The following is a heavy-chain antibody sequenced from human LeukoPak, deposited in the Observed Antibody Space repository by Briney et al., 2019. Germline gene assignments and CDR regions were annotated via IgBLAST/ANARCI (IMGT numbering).Heavy chain of an antibody. CDR2: IYYSGST. V-gene: IGHV4-59*01. D-gene: IGHD3-10*01. Sequence: PSETLSLTCTVSAGSISSYYWSWIRQPPGKGLEWIGYIYYSGSTNYNPSLKSRVTISVDTSKNQFSLKLTSVTAADTAVYYCARLGPGGHGEFDYWGQGTLVTVSS. CDR1: AGSISSYY. CDR3: ARLGPGGHGEFDY. J-gene: IGHJ4*02.